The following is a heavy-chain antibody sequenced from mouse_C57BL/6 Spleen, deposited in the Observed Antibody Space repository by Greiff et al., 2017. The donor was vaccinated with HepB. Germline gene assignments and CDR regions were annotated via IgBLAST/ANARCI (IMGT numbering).Heavy chain of an antibody. CDR3: ASDTTVPFAY. D-gene: IGHD1-1*01. Sequence: VQLQQSGPELVKPGASVKISCKASGYAFSSSWMNWVKQRPGKGLEWIGRIYPGDGDTNYNGKFKGKATLTADKSSSTAYMQLSSLTSEDSAVYFCASDTTVPFAYWGQGTLVTVSA. V-gene: IGHV1-82*01. CDR2: IYPGDGDT. CDR1: GYAFSSSW. J-gene: IGHJ3*01.